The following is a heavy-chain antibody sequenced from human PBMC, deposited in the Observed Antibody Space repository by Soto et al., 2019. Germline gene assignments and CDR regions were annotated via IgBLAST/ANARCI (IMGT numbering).Heavy chain of an antibody. Sequence: QVQLVESGGGVVQPGRSLRLSCAASGFTFSSYGMHWVRQAPGKGLEWVAVIWYDGSNKYYADSVKGRFTISRDNSKNTLYLQRNSLRAEDTAVYYCARDGVTIFGVVDKSYYYYMDVWGKGTTVTVSS. CDR1: GFTFSSYG. J-gene: IGHJ6*03. CDR3: ARDGVTIFGVVDKSYYYYMDV. D-gene: IGHD3-3*01. V-gene: IGHV3-33*01. CDR2: IWYDGSNK.